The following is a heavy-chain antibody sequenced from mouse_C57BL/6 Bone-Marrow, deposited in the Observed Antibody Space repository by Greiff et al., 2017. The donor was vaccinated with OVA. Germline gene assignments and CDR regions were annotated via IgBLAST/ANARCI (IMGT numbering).Heavy chain of an antibody. Sequence: EVMLVESGPGMVKPSQSLSLTCTVTGYSITSGYDWHWIRHFPGNKLEWMGYISYSGSTNYNPSLKSRISITHDTSKNHFFLKLNSVTTEDTATYYCARDTGTGPYYYAMDYWGQGTSVTVSS. CDR2: ISYSGST. CDR3: ARDTGTGPYYYAMDY. CDR1: GYSITSGYD. J-gene: IGHJ4*01. D-gene: IGHD4-1*01. V-gene: IGHV3-1*01.